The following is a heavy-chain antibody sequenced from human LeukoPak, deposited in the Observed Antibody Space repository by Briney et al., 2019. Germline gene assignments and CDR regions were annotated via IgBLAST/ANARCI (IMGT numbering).Heavy chain of an antibody. CDR3: VKRSGGRSAASNSDYYYGMDV. D-gene: IGHD3-10*01. CDR1: GFSFSGHW. Sequence: TGGSLRLSCTASGFSFSGHWMHWARQLPGKGLVWVSRISPTGSTTSYADSVKGRFTVSRDNAKNSLYLQMSSLSAEDTALYYCVKRSGGRSAASNSDYYYGMDVWGLGTTVTVSS. J-gene: IGHJ6*02. CDR2: ISPTGSTT. V-gene: IGHV3-74*01.